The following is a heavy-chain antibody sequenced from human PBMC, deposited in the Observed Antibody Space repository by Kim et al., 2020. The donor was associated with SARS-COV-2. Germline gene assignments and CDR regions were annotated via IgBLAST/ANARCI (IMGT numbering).Heavy chain of an antibody. V-gene: IGHV1-18*01. Sequence: NYAQKLQGRVTMTTDTSTSTAYMELRSLRSDDTAVYYCARDQFGELLSDYWGQGTLVTVSS. CDR3: ARDQFGELLSDY. D-gene: IGHD3-10*01. J-gene: IGHJ4*02.